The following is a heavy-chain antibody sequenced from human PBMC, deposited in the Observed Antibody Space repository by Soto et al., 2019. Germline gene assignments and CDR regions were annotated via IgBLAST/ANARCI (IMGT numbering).Heavy chain of an antibody. CDR3: AREGVGSGMAV. CDR2: ISSSGSTI. CDR1: GFTFSSYE. V-gene: IGHV3-48*03. J-gene: IGHJ4*02. Sequence: GGSLRLSCAASGFTFSSYEMNWVRQAPGKGLEWVSYISSSGSTIYYADSVKGRFTISRDNAKNSLYLQMNSLRAEDTAVYYCAREGVGSGMAVWGQGTLGTVSS. D-gene: IGHD3-10*01.